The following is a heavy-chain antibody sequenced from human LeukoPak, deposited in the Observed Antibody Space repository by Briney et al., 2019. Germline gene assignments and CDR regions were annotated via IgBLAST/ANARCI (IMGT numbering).Heavy chain of an antibody. CDR3: ARGRGYYDFWSGLNWFDP. D-gene: IGHD3-3*01. Sequence: SETLSLTCAVYGGSSSGYYWSWIRQPPGKGREWIGEINHSGSTNYNPSLKSRVTISVDTSKNQFSLKLSSVTAADTAVYYCARGRGYYDFWSGLNWFDPWGQGTLVTVSS. CDR1: GGSSSGYY. CDR2: INHSGST. V-gene: IGHV4-34*01. J-gene: IGHJ5*02.